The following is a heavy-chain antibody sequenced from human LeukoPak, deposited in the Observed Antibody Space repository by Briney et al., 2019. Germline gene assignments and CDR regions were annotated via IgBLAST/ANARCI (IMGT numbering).Heavy chain of an antibody. V-gene: IGHV4-59*08. CDR3: AGTGNYYDSSGSWGNFDY. Sequence: PSETLSLTCTVSGGSISSYYWSWIRQPPGKGLEWIGYIYYSGSTNYNPSLKSRVTISVDTSKNQFSLKLSSVTAADTAVYYCAGTGNYYDSSGSWGNFDYWGQGTLVTVSS. D-gene: IGHD3-22*01. CDR2: IYYSGST. CDR1: GGSISSYY. J-gene: IGHJ4*02.